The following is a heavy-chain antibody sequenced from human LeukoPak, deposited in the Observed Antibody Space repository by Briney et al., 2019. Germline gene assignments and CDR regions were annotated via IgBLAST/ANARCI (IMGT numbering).Heavy chain of an antibody. CDR1: GYTFTGYY. V-gene: IGHV1-2*02. J-gene: IGHJ4*02. Sequence: ASVKVSCKASGYTFTGYYMHWVRQAPGQGLEWMGWINPNSGGTNYAQKFQGRVTMTRDTSISTAYMGLSRLRSDDTAVYYCASGGSYYYDSSGYPRYWGQGTLVTVSS. D-gene: IGHD3-22*01. CDR2: INPNSGGT. CDR3: ASGGSYYYDSSGYPRY.